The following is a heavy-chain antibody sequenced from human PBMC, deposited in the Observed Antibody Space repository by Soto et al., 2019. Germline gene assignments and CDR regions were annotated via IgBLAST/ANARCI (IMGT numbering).Heavy chain of an antibody. D-gene: IGHD1-26*01. CDR1: GFTFSASC. J-gene: IGHJ4*02. CDR2: LATKPGGGAT. V-gene: IGHV3-15*04. Sequence: GGCLRLSCAACGFTFSASCMGCLRQASGKDLEYVSRLATKPGGGATYYTAPVKGTFTVSRDDSRNALYLQLQNLKTESKAVYFCMTSGGGRWGQGA. CDR3: MTSGGGR.